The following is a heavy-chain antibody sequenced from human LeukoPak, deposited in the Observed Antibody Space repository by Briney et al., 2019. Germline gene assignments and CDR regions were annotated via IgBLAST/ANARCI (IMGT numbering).Heavy chain of an antibody. J-gene: IGHJ4*02. CDR3: AREVRGWLSFHYFDY. Sequence: PGGSLRLSCAASGFTFSSYAMHWVRQAPGKGLEYVSAISSNGGSTYYANSVKGRFTISRDNSKNTLYLQMGSLRAEDMAVYYCAREVRGWLSFHYFDYWGQGTLVTVSS. D-gene: IGHD5-12*01. CDR2: ISSNGGST. CDR1: GFTFSSYA. V-gene: IGHV3-64*01.